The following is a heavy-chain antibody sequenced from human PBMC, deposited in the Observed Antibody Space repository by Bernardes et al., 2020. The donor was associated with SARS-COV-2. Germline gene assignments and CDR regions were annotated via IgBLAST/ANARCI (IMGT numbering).Heavy chain of an antibody. D-gene: IGHD5-12*01. V-gene: IGHV1-8*01. CDR3: ARRGSGYKNYGMDV. CDR1: GYTFTSYE. CDR2: MNPNSGNT. J-gene: IGHJ6*02. Sequence: AAAKVSCKASGYTFTSYEINWVRQATGQELEWMGWMNPNSGNTGYAQKFQGRVTMTRNTSISTAYMELSSLRSEDTAVYYCARRGSGYKNYGMDVWGQGTTVTVSS.